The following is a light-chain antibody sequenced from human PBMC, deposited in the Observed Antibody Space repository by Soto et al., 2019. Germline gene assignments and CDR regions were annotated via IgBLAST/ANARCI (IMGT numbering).Light chain of an antibody. V-gene: IGKV3-15*01. CDR2: GAS. J-gene: IGKJ5*01. Sequence: EFLITQSPSTLSVSQGERATLSCRATQTVNNKVVWYQHKPGQAPRLLIYGASTRATGIPARFSGSGSGTEFTLSISSLQSEDFAVYYCQQYNSWPPITFGQGTRLEI. CDR1: QTVNNK. CDR3: QQYNSWPPIT.